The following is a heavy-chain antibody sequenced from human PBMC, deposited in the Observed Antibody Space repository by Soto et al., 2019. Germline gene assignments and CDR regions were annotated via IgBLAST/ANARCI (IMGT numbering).Heavy chain of an antibody. D-gene: IGHD3-22*01. J-gene: IGHJ4*02. CDR1: GGSISSFFYY. CDR2: IYYSGST. CDR3: ASAFHDSTSPHLIGPLFDH. Sequence: SETLSLTCTVSGGSISSFFYYWSWIRQHPGKGLEWIGYIYYSGSTYYNPSLKSRVTISVDTSTNQFSLKLNSVTAADTAVYYCASAFHDSTSPHLIGPLFDHWGQGTLVTVSS. V-gene: IGHV4-39*01.